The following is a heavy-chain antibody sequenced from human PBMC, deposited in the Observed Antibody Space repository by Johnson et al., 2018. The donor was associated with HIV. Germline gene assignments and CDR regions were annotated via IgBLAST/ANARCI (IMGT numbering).Heavy chain of an antibody. Sequence: QVQLVESGGGVVQPGRSLRLSCAASGFTFDNYAMHWVRQAPGKGLEWVAFIRCDGGNIYYADSVKGRFTISRDNAKNSMYLQMNSLRPEDTAVYYCEIAARFSIWGQGTMVIVSS. CDR2: IRCDGGNI. J-gene: IGHJ3*02. V-gene: IGHV3-30*02. CDR3: EIAARFSI. D-gene: IGHD6-6*01. CDR1: GFTFDNYA.